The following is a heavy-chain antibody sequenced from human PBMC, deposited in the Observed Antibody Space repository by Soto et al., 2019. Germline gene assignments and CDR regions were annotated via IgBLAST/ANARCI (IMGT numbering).Heavy chain of an antibody. V-gene: IGHV3-9*01. J-gene: IGHJ3*02. D-gene: IGHD2-21*01. CDR3: AKAPGAYCGGDCYSDAFDI. CDR2: ISWNSGSI. Sequence: EVQLVESGGGLVQPGRSLRLSCAASGFTFDDYAMHWVRQAPGKGLEWVSGISWNSGSIGYADSVKGRFTISRDNAKNSLYLQMNSLRVEDTALYYCAKAPGAYCGGDCYSDAFDIWGQGTMVTVSS. CDR1: GFTFDDYA.